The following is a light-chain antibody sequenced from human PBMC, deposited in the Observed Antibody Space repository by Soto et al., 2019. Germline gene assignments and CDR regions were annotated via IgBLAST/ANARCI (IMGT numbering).Light chain of an antibody. V-gene: IGKV1-39*01. J-gene: IGKJ1*01. CDR1: QSISSY. Sequence: DIQMTQSPSSLSASVGDGVTITCRASQSISSYLNWHQQKPGKAPKLLIYAASSLQSGVPSRFSGSGSGTDFTLTISSLQPEDFATYYCQQSSEATWTFGQGTKVDIK. CDR3: QQSSEATWT. CDR2: AAS.